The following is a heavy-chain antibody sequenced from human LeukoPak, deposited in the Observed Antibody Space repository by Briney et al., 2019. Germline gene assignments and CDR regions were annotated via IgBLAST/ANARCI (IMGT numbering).Heavy chain of an antibody. V-gene: IGHV4-59*01. J-gene: IGHJ6*03. CDR3: ARGLEMATITWAYYYYYMDV. Sequence: ETLSLTCTVSGGSISSYYWSWIRQPPGKGLEWIGYIYYSGSTNYNPSLKSRVTISVDTSKNQFSLKLSSVTAADTAVYYCARGLEMATITWAYYYYYMDVWGKGTTVTVSS. CDR2: IYYSGST. CDR1: GGSISSYY. D-gene: IGHD5-24*01.